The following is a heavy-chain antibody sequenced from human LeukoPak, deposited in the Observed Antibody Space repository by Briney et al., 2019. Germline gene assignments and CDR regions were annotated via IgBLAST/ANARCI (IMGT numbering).Heavy chain of an antibody. CDR1: GYTFTGYY. V-gene: IGHV1-2*02. J-gene: IGHJ5*02. CDR2: INPNSGGT. D-gene: IGHD3-22*01. CDR3: AKDYYGSSSNWFDP. Sequence: ASVKVSCKASGYTFTGYYMHWVRQAPGQGLEWMGWINPNSGGTNYAQKFQGRVTMARDTSISTAYMELSRLRSDDTAVYYCAKDYYGSSSNWFDPWGQGTLVTVSS.